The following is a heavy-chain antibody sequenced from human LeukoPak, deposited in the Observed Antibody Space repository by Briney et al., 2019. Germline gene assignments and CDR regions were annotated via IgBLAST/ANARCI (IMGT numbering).Heavy chain of an antibody. CDR1: GFTFSIYA. CDR3: AKKDSPGYYYYYMDV. CDR2: ISGSGAST. Sequence: GGSLRLSCAASGFTFSIYAMSWVRQAPGKGLEWVSTISGSGASTYYADSVKGRFTISRDNSQNTLYLQMNSLRVEDTAVYYCAKKDSPGYYYYYMDVWGKGTTVTVSS. J-gene: IGHJ6*03. V-gene: IGHV3-23*01. D-gene: IGHD3-10*01.